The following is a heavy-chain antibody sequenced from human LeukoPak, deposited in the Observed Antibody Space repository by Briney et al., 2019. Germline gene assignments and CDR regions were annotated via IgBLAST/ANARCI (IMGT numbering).Heavy chain of an antibody. CDR2: INTNTGNP. CDR3: ARKFWSDYYDSSGYSLGY. CDR1: GYTFTSYA. D-gene: IGHD3-22*01. Sequence: GASVKVSCKASGYTFTSYAMNWVRQAPGQGLEWMGWINTNTGNPTYAQGFTGRFVSSLDTSVSTAYLQSSSLKTEDHAVYYCARKFWSDYYDSSGYSLGYWGQGTLVTVSS. V-gene: IGHV7-4-1*02. J-gene: IGHJ4*02.